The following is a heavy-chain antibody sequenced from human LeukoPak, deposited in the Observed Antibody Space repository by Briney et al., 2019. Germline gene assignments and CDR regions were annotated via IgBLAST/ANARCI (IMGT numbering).Heavy chain of an antibody. J-gene: IGHJ4*02. CDR1: GGTFSSYA. V-gene: IGHV1-3*01. D-gene: IGHD6-13*01. CDR2: INAGNGNT. Sequence: ASVKVSCKASGGTFSSYAISWVRQAPGQRLEWMGWINAGNGNTKYSQKFQGRVTITRDTSANTAYMELSSLRSEDTAVYYCARALVGQQLAFDYWGQGTLVTVSS. CDR3: ARALVGQQLAFDY.